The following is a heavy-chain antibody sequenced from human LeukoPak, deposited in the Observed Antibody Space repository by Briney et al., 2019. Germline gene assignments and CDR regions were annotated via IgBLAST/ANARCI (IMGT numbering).Heavy chain of an antibody. J-gene: IGHJ4*02. CDR1: GFNFDDYG. Sequence: PGTSLRLSCAASGFNFDDYGMTWVRQIPGKGLEWVAGVNSNGRSAGYAASVRGRFTISRDNAKNSLYLEMGSLRLEDTAFYYCTRGYSTRHFPFDSWGQGTLVTVSS. V-gene: IGHV3-20*04. CDR3: TRGYSTRHFPFDS. CDR2: VNSNGRSA. D-gene: IGHD5-18*01.